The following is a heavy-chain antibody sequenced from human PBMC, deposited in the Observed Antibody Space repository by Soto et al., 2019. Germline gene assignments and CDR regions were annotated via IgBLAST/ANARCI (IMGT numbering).Heavy chain of an antibody. Sequence: SVKVSCKASGGTFSSYAISWVRQAPGQGLEWMGGIIPIFGTANYAQKFQGRVTITADESTSTAYMELSRLRSEDTAVYYCATAPTLTFGGVIVHHQYNWFDPWGQGTLVTVSS. D-gene: IGHD3-16*02. V-gene: IGHV1-69*13. CDR3: ATAPTLTFGGVIVHHQYNWFDP. J-gene: IGHJ5*02. CDR1: GGTFSSYA. CDR2: IIPIFGTA.